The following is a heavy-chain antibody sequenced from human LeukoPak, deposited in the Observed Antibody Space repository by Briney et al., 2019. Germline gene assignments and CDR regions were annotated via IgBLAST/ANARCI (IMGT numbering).Heavy chain of an antibody. Sequence: SVKVSCKASGGTFSSYAISWVRQAPGQGLEWMGGIIPIFGTANYAQKFQGRVTITADESTSTAYMELSSLRSEDTAVYYCARGPSRYSSGPSSDDYWGQGTLVTVSS. CDR2: IIPIFGTA. CDR3: ARGPSRYSSGPSSDDY. CDR1: GGTFSSYA. J-gene: IGHJ4*02. D-gene: IGHD6-19*01. V-gene: IGHV1-69*13.